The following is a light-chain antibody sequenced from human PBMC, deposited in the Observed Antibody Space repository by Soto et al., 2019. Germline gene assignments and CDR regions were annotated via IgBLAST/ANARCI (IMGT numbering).Light chain of an antibody. CDR2: DAS. J-gene: IGKJ4*01. V-gene: IGKV3-11*01. CDR3: HQRSNWPLT. CDR1: QSVSSY. Sequence: EIGLTQSPATLSWSPGERATLSCWASQSVSSYLAWYQQKNGQAPRLLIYDASNRATGIPARFSGGGYGTDVNLTISSLETEDFAVYYCHQRSNWPLTFGGGTKVDIK.